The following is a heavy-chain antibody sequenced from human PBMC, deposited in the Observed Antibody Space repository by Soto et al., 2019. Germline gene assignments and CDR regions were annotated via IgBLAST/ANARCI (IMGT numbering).Heavy chain of an antibody. J-gene: IGHJ5*02. V-gene: IGHV3-53*01. CDR3: AGDKRAVTAPGWFGP. CDR2: IYSGGST. Sequence: EVQLVQSGGGLIQPGGSLRLSCAASGFTVSSNNMNWVRQAPGKGLEWVSLIYSGGSTYYADSVKGRFTNSRDNPNKALYRKMNSLRAEDTAVHYCAGDKRAVTAPGWFGPWGQGTLVTVSS. CDR1: GFTVSSNN. D-gene: IGHD2-21*02.